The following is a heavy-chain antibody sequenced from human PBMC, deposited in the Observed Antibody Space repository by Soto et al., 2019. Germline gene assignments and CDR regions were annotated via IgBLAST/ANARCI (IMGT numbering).Heavy chain of an antibody. D-gene: IGHD3-22*01. CDR3: VRQYSYYYDSSGARGWFAP. Sequence: GESLKISCKGSGYSVTSYWIGWVRQMPGKGLEWMGIIYPGYSDTRYSPSFQGQVTISADKSISTAYLQWSSLKASDTAMYYCVRQYSYYYDSSGARGWFAPWGQGTLVTVSS. CDR1: GYSVTSYW. V-gene: IGHV5-51*01. CDR2: IYPGYSDT. J-gene: IGHJ5*02.